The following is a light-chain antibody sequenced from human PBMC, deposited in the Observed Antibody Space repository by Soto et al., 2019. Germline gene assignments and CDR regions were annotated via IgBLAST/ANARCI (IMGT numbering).Light chain of an antibody. V-gene: IGKV3-20*01. J-gene: IGKJ1*01. CDR3: QQYGSSPT. CDR2: GAS. CDR1: QSVSSSF. Sequence: EIVLTQSPGTLSLSPGESATLSCRASQSVSSSFFAWYQQKPGQAPRLLIYGASSRSNGIPDRFSGSGSGTDFTLTNSRLEPEDFALYYCQQYGSSPTFGQGTTVEIK.